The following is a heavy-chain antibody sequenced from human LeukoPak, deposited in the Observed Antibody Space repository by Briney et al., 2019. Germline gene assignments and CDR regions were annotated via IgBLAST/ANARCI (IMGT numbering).Heavy chain of an antibody. CDR3: AKTYISSWYFDY. J-gene: IGHJ4*02. V-gene: IGHV3-23*01. CDR1: GFTFSTYA. D-gene: IGHD6-13*01. CDR2: ISDSGGTT. Sequence: GGSLRLSCAASGFTFSTYAMYWVRQAPGKGLEYVSGISDSGGTTNYGNSVKGRFTISRDNSKNTLYLQMNSLRAEDTAVYYCAKTYISSWYFDYWGLGTLVTVSS.